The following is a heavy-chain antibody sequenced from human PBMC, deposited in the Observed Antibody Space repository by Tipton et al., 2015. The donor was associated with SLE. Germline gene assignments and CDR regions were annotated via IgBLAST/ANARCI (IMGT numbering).Heavy chain of an antibody. Sequence: TLSLTCSLSGDSISNNNYYWGWIRQPPGKGLEWIGYISDGGGTNYNPSLKSRVTISVDPAKNQFSLKLTSVTAADTAVYYCARELDTFDIWGQGTMVTVSS. CDR2: ISDGGGT. CDR1: GDSISNNNYY. CDR3: ARELDTFDI. V-gene: IGHV4-61*05. J-gene: IGHJ3*02. D-gene: IGHD1-7*01.